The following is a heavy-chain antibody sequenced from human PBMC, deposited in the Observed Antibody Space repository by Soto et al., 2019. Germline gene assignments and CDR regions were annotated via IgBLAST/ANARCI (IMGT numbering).Heavy chain of an antibody. J-gene: IGHJ4*02. CDR2: IWYDGSNK. D-gene: IGHD6-19*01. Sequence: QVQLVESGGGVVQPGRSLRLSCEASGFTFSSYGRHWVRQAPGKGLEWVAVIWYDGSNKYYADSVKGRFTISRDNSKNTLYLQMNSLRAEDTAVYYCARDQAGYFDYWGQGTLVTVSS. CDR3: ARDQAGYFDY. V-gene: IGHV3-33*01. CDR1: GFTFSSYG.